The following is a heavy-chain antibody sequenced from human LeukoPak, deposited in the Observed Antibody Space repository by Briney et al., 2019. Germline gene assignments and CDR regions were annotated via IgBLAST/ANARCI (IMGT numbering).Heavy chain of an antibody. CDR3: ARGYGGSPRGTLDY. CDR2: INPNSGGT. CDR1: GYTFTVYN. J-gene: IGHJ4*02. V-gene: IGHV1-2*02. Sequence: ASVKVSCEASGYTFTVYNMHRVPQAPGQGLEWMGWINPNSGGTNYAQKFQGRVTMTMDTSISTAYMELNRLRSDDTAVYYCARGYGGSPRGTLDYWGQGTLVTVSS. D-gene: IGHD4-23*01.